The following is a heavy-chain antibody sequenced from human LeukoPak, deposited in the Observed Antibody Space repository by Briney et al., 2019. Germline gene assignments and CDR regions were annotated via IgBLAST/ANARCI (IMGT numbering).Heavy chain of an antibody. J-gene: IGHJ4*02. V-gene: IGHV3-23*01. Sequence: GGSLRLSCAASGFTFSSYAMSWVRQAPGKGLEWVSAISGSGGSTYYADSVKGRFTISRDNSKNTLYLQMNSLRAEDTAVYYCAKGDNDILTGYYNSFDYWGQGTLVTVSS. CDR2: ISGSGGST. D-gene: IGHD3-9*01. CDR3: AKGDNDILTGYYNSFDY. CDR1: GFTFSSYA.